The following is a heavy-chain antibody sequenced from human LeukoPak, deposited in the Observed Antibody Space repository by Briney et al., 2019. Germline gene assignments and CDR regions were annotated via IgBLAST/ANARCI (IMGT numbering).Heavy chain of an antibody. V-gene: IGHV5-51*01. CDR3: ARSEWGATTLGDS. J-gene: IGHJ4*02. CDR2: IYPGDSDT. Sequence: GESLKISCKGSGYSFTSYWIGWVRQMPGKGLEWMGIIYPGDSDTTYSPSFQDQGTISTNKSISTAYLQRTSLKTSDTAMTSRARSEWGATTLGDSWGQGNLGTVSS. CDR1: GYSFTSYW. D-gene: IGHD1-26*01.